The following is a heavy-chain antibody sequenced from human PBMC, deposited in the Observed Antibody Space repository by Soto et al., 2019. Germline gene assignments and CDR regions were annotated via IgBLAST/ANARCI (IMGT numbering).Heavy chain of an antibody. CDR1: GFTFSSYA. V-gene: IGHV3-23*01. CDR3: ARAGRGAPYYYTMDL. CDR2: ISGSGGIT. D-gene: IGHD3-10*01. Sequence: GGSLRLSCIASGFTFSSYAMTWVRQAPGKGLEWVSDISGSGGITYYADSVKGRFTISRDNSKNTLNLQMNSLRADDTAVYYCARAGRGAPYYYTMDLWGQGTTVTVSS. J-gene: IGHJ6*02.